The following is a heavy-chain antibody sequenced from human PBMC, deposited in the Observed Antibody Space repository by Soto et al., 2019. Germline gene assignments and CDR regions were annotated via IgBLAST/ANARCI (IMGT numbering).Heavy chain of an antibody. V-gene: IGHV3-30*18. CDR2: ISYDGSNK. J-gene: IGHJ6*02. CDR3: AKIRQTFYYYGMDV. D-gene: IGHD3-16*01. Sequence: LRLSCAASGFTFSSYGIHWVRQAPGKGLEWVAVISYDGSNKYYADSVRGRFTISRDNSKNTLYLQMNSLRTEDTAVYYCAKIRQTFYYYGMDVWGQGTTVTVSS. CDR1: GFTFSSYG.